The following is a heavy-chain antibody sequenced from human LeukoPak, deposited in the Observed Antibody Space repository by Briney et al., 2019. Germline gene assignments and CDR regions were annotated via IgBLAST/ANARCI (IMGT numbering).Heavy chain of an antibody. Sequence: SETLSLTCTVSGGSISSYYWSWIRQPPGKGLERIGYIYYSGSTNYNPSLKSRVTISVDTSKNQFSLKLSSVTAADTAVYYCARHRPYSSSYYYFGYWGQGTLVTVSS. CDR2: IYYSGST. D-gene: IGHD6-13*01. J-gene: IGHJ4*02. V-gene: IGHV4-59*08. CDR3: ARHRPYSSSYYYFGY. CDR1: GGSISSYY.